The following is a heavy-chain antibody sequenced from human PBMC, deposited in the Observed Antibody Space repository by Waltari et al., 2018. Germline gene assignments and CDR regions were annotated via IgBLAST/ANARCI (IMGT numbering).Heavy chain of an antibody. J-gene: IGHJ5*02. V-gene: IGHV3-53*04. Sequence: EMQLVESEGGLVQPGGSLTLSCTASGFDVNRNYMSWVRQAPGKGERWVSVVDSDGRKFYADSVKGRVTISRHDSKNTLYLQLNSLTPDDTAVYYCARGFTLILGPWGQGALVTVSS. CDR1: GFDVNRNY. D-gene: IGHD3-16*01. CDR3: ARGFTLILGP. CDR2: VDSDGRK.